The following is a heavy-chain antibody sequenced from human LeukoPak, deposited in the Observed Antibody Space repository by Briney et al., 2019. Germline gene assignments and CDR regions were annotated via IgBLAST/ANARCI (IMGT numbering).Heavy chain of an antibody. V-gene: IGHV1-69*13. CDR2: IIPIFGTA. CDR3: ARVRVAGTSFDY. CDR1: GGTFSSYA. D-gene: IGHD6-19*01. J-gene: IGHJ4*02. Sequence: ASVKVSCKASGGTFSSYAISWVRQAPGQGLEWMGGIIPIFGTANYAQKFQGRVTITADESTSTAYMELSSLRSEDTAVYYCARVRVAGTSFDYWGQGTLATVSS.